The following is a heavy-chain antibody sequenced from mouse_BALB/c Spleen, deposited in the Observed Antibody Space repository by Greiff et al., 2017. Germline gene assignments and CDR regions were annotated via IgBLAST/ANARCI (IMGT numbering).Heavy chain of an antibody. V-gene: IGHV3-6*02. D-gene: IGHD1-2*01. CDR2: ISYDGSN. CDR1: GYSITSGYY. Sequence: VQLKESGPGLVKPSQSLSLTCSVTGYSITSGYYWNWIRQFPGNKLEWMGYISYDGSNNYNPSLKNRISITRDTSKNQFFLKLNSVTTEDTATYYCARNYGYEGGYYFDYWGQGTTLTVSS. CDR3: ARNYGYEGGYYFDY. J-gene: IGHJ2*01.